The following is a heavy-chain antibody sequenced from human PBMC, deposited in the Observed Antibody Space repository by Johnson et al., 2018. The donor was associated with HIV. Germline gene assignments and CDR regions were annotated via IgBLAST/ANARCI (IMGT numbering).Heavy chain of an antibody. CDR2: ISWNSGSI. D-gene: IGHD3-10*01. J-gene: IGHJ3*02. CDR1: GFTFDDYA. V-gene: IGHV3-9*01. CDR3: ARLPSWRGAFDI. Sequence: VQLVESGGGLVQPGRSLRLSCAASGFTFDDYAMHWVRQAPGKGLEWVSGISWNSGSIGYADSVKGRFTISRDNSQNTLYLQMNSLRAEDTAVYYCARLPSWRGAFDIWGQGTVITVSS.